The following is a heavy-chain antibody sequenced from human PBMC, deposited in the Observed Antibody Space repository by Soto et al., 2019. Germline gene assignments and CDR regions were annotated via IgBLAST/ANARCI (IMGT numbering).Heavy chain of an antibody. Sequence: ETLSLTCAVYGGSFSGYDWTWIRQPPGTGLEWIGEINHSGSTNYNPSLKSRVTISVDTSKNQFSLKLTSVTAADTAVYYCVRHPSMTTMTLDYWGQGTLVTVSS. CDR1: GGSFSGYD. CDR2: INHSGST. D-gene: IGHD1-1*01. V-gene: IGHV4-34*01. J-gene: IGHJ4*02. CDR3: VRHPSMTTMTLDY.